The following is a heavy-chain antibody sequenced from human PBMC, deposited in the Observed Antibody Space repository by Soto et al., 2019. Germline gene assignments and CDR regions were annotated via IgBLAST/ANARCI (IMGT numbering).Heavy chain of an antibody. CDR3: ARDRGTSSGYYPYWFDP. CDR2: IIPIFGTA. J-gene: IGHJ5*02. CDR1: GGTFSSYA. V-gene: IGHV1-69*12. Sequence: QVHLVQSGAEVKKPGSSVKVSCKASGGTFSSYAITWVRQAPGQGREWMGGIIPIFGTANYAQKFQGRVTITADESPSTAYMELSSRRSEDTAVYYCARDRGTSSGYYPYWFDPWGQGTLVTVSS. D-gene: IGHD3-22*01.